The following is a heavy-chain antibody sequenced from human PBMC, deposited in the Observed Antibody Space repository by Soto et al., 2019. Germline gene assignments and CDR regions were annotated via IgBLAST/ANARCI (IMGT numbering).Heavy chain of an antibody. J-gene: IGHJ4*02. D-gene: IGHD3-10*01. Sequence: QLGGSLRLSCAASGFTFSSYSMNWVRQAPGKGLEWVSYISSSSSTIYYADSVKGRFTISRDNAKNSLYLQMNSLRDEDTAVYYCARVMITMVRGAPCPFDYWGQGTLVTVSS. CDR1: GFTFSSYS. CDR3: ARVMITMVRGAPCPFDY. CDR2: ISSSSSTI. V-gene: IGHV3-48*02.